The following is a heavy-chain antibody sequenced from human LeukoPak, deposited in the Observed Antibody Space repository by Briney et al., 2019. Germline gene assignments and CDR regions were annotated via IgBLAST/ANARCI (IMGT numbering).Heavy chain of an antibody. V-gene: IGHV3-9*01. J-gene: IGHJ4*02. CDR2: ISWNSGLI. Sequence: QSGGSLRPSCAASGFTFDEYAMHWVRQAPGKGLEWVSGISWNSGLIDYADSVKGRFTISKDNAKNSLFLQMNSLKAEDTAFYYCAKVGIFGLVTYYFDYWGQGTLVTVSS. CDR3: AKVGIFGLVTYYFDY. CDR1: GFTFDEYA. D-gene: IGHD3/OR15-3a*01.